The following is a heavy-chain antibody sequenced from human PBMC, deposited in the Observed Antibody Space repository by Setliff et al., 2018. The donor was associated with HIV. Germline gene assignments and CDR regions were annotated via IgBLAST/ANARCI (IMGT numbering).Heavy chain of an antibody. Sequence: SETLSLTCTVSGASISSYYWSWIRQPPGKGLEWIGYIYSSGSTNYNPSLKSRVTISVDTSKNQFSLKLSSVTAADTAVYYCARTSIRSGWGRNNWFDPWGQGTLVTVSS. CDR3: ARTSIRSGWGRNNWFDP. CDR2: IYSSGST. CDR1: GASISSYY. D-gene: IGHD6-19*01. V-gene: IGHV4-59*08. J-gene: IGHJ5*02.